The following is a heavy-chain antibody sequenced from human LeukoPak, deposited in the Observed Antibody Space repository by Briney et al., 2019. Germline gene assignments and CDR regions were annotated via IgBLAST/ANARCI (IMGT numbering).Heavy chain of an antibody. Sequence: AGGSLRLSCAASGFTFSRYEMNWVRQAPGKGLEWVSYISSSGSTIYYADSVKGRFTISRDNAKNSLYPLMNSLRAEDTSVYYCARGPLGGDYYFDYWGQGTLVTVSS. CDR1: GFTFSRYE. J-gene: IGHJ4*02. CDR2: ISSSGSTI. D-gene: IGHD2-21*02. CDR3: ARGPLGGDYYFDY. V-gene: IGHV3-48*03.